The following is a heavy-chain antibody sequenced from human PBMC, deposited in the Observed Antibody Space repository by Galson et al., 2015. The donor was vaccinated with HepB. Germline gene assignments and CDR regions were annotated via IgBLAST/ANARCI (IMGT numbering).Heavy chain of an antibody. D-gene: IGHD1-26*01. J-gene: IGHJ1*01. CDR3: ARQSGNYAFQN. V-gene: IGHV3-7*03. CDR2: IKQDGSEI. CDR1: GFTFSTHW. Sequence: SLRLCCAASGFTFSTHWVSWLRQAPGKGLEWVASIKQDGSEIRYVDSVKGRFTISRDNAKNSLYLQMNSLRAEDTAVYYCARQSGNYAFQNWGRGTLVTVSS.